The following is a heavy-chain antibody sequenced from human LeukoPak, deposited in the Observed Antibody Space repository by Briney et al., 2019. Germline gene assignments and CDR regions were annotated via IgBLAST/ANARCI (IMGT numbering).Heavy chain of an antibody. CDR3: AREPSYSSSWYTTCDH. V-gene: IGHV3-20*04. Sequence: PGGSLRLSCAASGFTFDDYGLSWVRQVPGKGLEWVSGLNWNGASTGYADSVKGRFTISRDNAKKSLYLQMNSLRAEDTAVYYCAREPSYSSSWYTTCDHWGQGILVTVSS. CDR2: LNWNGAST. J-gene: IGHJ5*02. CDR1: GFTFDDYG. D-gene: IGHD6-13*01.